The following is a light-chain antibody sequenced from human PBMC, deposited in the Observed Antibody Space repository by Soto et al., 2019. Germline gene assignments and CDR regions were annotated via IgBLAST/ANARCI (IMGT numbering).Light chain of an antibody. Sequence: EIAMTQSPATLSVSPGERATLSCRASQSISTELACYQQIPGQPPRLLIYSASTRATGVPARFTGSGSGSEFTLTISVLQSEDFAIYYCQQGHNWPLPFGQGPRLEI. V-gene: IGKV3-15*01. CDR2: SAS. CDR3: QQGHNWPLP. J-gene: IGKJ2*01. CDR1: QSISTE.